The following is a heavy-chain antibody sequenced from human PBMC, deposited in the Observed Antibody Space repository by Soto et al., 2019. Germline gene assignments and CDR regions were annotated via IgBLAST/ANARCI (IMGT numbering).Heavy chain of an antibody. J-gene: IGHJ4*02. Sequence: QVQLVQSGAEVKKPGSSVKVSCKASGGTFSSYAISWVGQAPGQGLEWMGGIIPIFGTANYAQKFQGRVTITADESTSTAYMELSSLRSEDTAVYYCATDYGYYYDSSGSPGHFDYWGQGTLVTVSS. CDR1: GGTFSSYA. CDR2: IIPIFGTA. V-gene: IGHV1-69*01. D-gene: IGHD3-22*01. CDR3: ATDYGYYYDSSGSPGHFDY.